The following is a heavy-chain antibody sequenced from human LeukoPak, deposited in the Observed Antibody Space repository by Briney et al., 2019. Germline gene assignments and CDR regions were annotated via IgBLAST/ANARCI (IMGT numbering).Heavy chain of an antibody. CDR2: IDTANGNT. CDR3: ARGVGYNYGLYYQYGMDV. V-gene: IGHV1-3*04. D-gene: IGHD5-18*01. J-gene: IGHJ6*02. CDR1: GYTFTSHV. Sequence: ASVKVSCKASGYTFTSHVIHWVRQAPGPRLDWMGWIDTANGNTQNPRNFQGRVTITRDTSASTAYMELSSLRSEDTAVYYCARGVGYNYGLYYQYGMDVWGQGTTVTVSS.